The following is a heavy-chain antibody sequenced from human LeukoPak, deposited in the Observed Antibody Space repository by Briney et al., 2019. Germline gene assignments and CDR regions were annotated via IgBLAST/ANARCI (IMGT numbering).Heavy chain of an antibody. J-gene: IGHJ4*02. CDR2: IKQDASQK. Sequence: GGSLRLSCAASGFNFSIYWMSWVRQAPGKGLEWVASIKQDASQKYHVDSVRGRFTISRDNAKNSLYLQMNSLRAEDTAVYYCVRDPFDYWDQGTLVTVSS. V-gene: IGHV3-7*01. CDR3: VRDPFDY. CDR1: GFNFSIYW.